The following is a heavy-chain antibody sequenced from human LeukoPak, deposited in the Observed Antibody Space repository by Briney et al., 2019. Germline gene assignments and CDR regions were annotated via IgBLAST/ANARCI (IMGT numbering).Heavy chain of an antibody. D-gene: IGHD3-22*01. Sequence: GSLRLSCAASGFTFSSYWMSWVRQAPGKGLEWIGYIYYSGSTNYNPSLKSRVTISVDTSKNQFSLKLSSVTAADTAVYYCARDHDSSRGMGFDIWGQGTMVTVSS. CDR3: ARDHDSSRGMGFDI. J-gene: IGHJ3*02. V-gene: IGHV4-59*01. CDR1: GFTFSSYW. CDR2: IYYSGST.